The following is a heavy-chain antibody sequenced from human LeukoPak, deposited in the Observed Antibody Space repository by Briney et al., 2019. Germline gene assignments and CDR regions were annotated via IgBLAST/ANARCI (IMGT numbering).Heavy chain of an antibody. D-gene: IGHD5-24*01. CDR1: GFTFSSYW. V-gene: IGHV3-7*01. CDR2: IKPDGSDK. J-gene: IGHJ3*02. CDR3: ATISAQTFDI. Sequence: GGSLRLSCVASGFTFSSYWMNWVRQAPGKGLEWVANIKPDGSDKYYVDSARGRFTVSRDNAKNSAFLQMNSLRAEDTAIYYCATISAQTFDIWGQGTLVSVSS.